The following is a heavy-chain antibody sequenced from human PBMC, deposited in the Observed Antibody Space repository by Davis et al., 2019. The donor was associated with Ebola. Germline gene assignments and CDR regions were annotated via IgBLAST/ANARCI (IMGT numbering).Heavy chain of an antibody. V-gene: IGHV4-4*02. J-gene: IGHJ5*02. CDR2: IYHSGST. CDR3: ARDFYGGVGWFDP. Sequence: PSETLSLTCAVSGGSISSSNWWSWVRQPPGKGLEWIGEIYHSGSTNYNPSLKSRVTISVDKSKNQFSLKLSSVTAADTAVYYCARDFYGGVGWFDPWGQGTLVTVSS. CDR1: GGSISSSNW. D-gene: IGHD4-23*01.